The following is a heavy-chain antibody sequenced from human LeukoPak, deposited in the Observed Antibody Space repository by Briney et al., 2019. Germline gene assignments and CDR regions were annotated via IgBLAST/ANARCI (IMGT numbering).Heavy chain of an antibody. Sequence: PSETLSLTCTVSGGSISSYYWSWIRQPAGKGLEWIGRIYTSGSTNYNPSLKCRVTMSVDTSKNQFSLKLSSVTAADTAVYYCARDSYYDFWSGYLRGYYFDYWGQGTLVTVSS. J-gene: IGHJ4*02. CDR3: ARDSYYDFWSGYLRGYYFDY. CDR2: IYTSGST. D-gene: IGHD3-3*01. V-gene: IGHV4-4*07. CDR1: GGSISSYY.